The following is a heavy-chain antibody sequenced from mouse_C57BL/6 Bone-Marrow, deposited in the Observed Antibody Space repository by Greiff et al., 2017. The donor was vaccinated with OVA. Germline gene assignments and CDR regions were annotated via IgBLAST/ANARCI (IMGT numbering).Heavy chain of an antibody. CDR1: GYTFTSYG. D-gene: IGHD1-1*01. CDR3: ARGHYYGSSWGFAY. Sequence: QVQLQQSGAELVRPGASVKLSCKASGYTFTSYGMSWVKQRPGQGLEWIGKIYPRSGNTYYNEKVKGKVTLTADKSSSTAYMELRSLTSEDSAVYFCARGHYYGSSWGFAYWGQGTLVTVSA. CDR2: IYPRSGNT. J-gene: IGHJ3*01. V-gene: IGHV1-81*01.